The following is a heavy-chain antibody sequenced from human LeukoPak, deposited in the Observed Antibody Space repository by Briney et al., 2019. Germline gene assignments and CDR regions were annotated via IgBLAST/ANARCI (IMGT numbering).Heavy chain of an antibody. CDR2: ISAYNGNT. Sequence: ASVKVSCKASGYTFTSYGISWVRQAPGQGLEWMGWISAYNGNTNYAQKLQGRVTMTTDTSTSTAYMELSSLRSEDTAVYYCARDSGYSGIIYFDYWGQGTLVTVSS. CDR1: GYTFTSYG. V-gene: IGHV1-18*01. CDR3: ARDSGYSGIIYFDY. D-gene: IGHD5-18*01. J-gene: IGHJ4*02.